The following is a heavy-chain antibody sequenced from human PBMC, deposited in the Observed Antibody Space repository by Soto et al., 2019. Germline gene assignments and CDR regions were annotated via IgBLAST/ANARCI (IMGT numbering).Heavy chain of an antibody. D-gene: IGHD1-1*01. CDR1: GFIFSTYA. CDR3: AKEDLERDYFDY. CDR2: ISYDGSNK. V-gene: IGHV3-30-3*01. J-gene: IGHJ4*02. Sequence: GGSLRLSCAASGFIFSTYAMHWVRQAPGKGLEWVAVISYDGSNKYYADSVKGRFTISRDNSKNKLYLQMNSLRAEDTAVYYCAKEDLERDYFDYWGQGTLVTVSS.